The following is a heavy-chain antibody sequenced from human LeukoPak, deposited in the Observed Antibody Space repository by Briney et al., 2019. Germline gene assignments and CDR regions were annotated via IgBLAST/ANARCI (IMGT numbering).Heavy chain of an antibody. CDR1: GYSFTAYY. D-gene: IGHD3-10*01. CDR3: ARGLSYYSASGSYYNLPDY. Sequence: ASVKVSCKASGYSFTAYYVHWVRQAPGQGLEWMGWINPSNGGTDYAQKFQGRVTMTRDTSSSTAFMELSRLKSDDTAVYYCARGLSYYSASGSYYNLPDYWGQGTLVTVSS. J-gene: IGHJ4*02. CDR2: INPSNGGT. V-gene: IGHV1-2*02.